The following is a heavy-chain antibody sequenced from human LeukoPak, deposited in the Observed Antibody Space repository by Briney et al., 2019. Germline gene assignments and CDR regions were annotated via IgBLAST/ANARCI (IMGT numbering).Heavy chain of an antibody. CDR3: ARSFGSYSPFDY. D-gene: IGHD1-26*01. J-gene: IGHJ4*02. CDR2: ISYDGSNK. CDR1: GFTFSSYA. V-gene: IGHV3-30-3*01. Sequence: GGSLRLSCAASGFTFSSYAMHWVRQAPGKALEWVAVISYDGSNKYYADSVKGRFTISRDNSKNTLYLQMNSLRAEDTAVYYCARSFGSYSPFDYWGQGTLVTVSS.